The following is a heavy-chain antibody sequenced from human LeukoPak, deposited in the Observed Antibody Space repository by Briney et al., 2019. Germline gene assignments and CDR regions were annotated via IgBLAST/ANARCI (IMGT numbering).Heavy chain of an antibody. CDR3: ARIEGPHDYDYY. Sequence: PGGSLRLSCAASGFTFSSYSMNWVRQAPGKGLEWVSYISSSSSTIYYADSVKGRFTISRDNAKSSLHLQMNSLRAEDTAVYYCARIEGPHDYDYYWGQGTLVTVSS. D-gene: IGHD4-17*01. V-gene: IGHV3-48*04. CDR1: GFTFSSYS. CDR2: ISSSSSTI. J-gene: IGHJ4*02.